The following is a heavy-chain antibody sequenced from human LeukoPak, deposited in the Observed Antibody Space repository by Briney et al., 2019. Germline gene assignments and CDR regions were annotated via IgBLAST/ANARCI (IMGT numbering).Heavy chain of an antibody. J-gene: IGHJ4*02. CDR1: GFTFSSYA. CDR2: ISYDGSNK. V-gene: IGHV3-30-3*01. CDR3: ARDFAVTTGDY. D-gene: IGHD4-17*01. Sequence: GRSLRLSCAASGFTFSSYAMHWVRQAPGKGLEWVAVISYDGSNKYYADSVKGRFTISRDNSKNTLYLQMNGLRAEDTAVYYCARDFAVTTGDYWGQGTLVTVSS.